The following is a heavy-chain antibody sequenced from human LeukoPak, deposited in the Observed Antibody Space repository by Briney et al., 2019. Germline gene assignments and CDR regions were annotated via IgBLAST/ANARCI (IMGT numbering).Heavy chain of an antibody. CDR2: ISPTGSTT. V-gene: IGHV3-74*01. CDR3: ARDHEAAAGAFDY. D-gene: IGHD6-13*01. Sequence: PGGSLRLSCTASGFSFSGHWMHWARQLPGKGLVWVSRISPTGSTTSYADSVKGRFTVSRDNAKNTLHPQVNNLRAEDTAVYYCARDHEAAAGAFDYWGQGTLVTVSS. J-gene: IGHJ4*02. CDR1: GFSFSGHW.